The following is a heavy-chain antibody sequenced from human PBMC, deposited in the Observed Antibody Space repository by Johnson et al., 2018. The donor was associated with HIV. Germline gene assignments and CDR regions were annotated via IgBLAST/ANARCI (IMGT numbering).Heavy chain of an antibody. CDR2: INWNGGST. CDR1: GFTFDDYG. V-gene: IGHV3-20*04. J-gene: IGHJ3*02. D-gene: IGHD1-1*01. CDR3: AKDLMYNWNDVGAFDI. Sequence: VQLVESGGGVVRPGGSLRLSCAASGFTFDDYGMSWVRQAPGKGLEWVSGINWNGGSTGYADSVKGRFTISRDNAKNSLYLQMNSLRAEDTAVYYCAKDLMYNWNDVGAFDIWGQGTMVTVSS.